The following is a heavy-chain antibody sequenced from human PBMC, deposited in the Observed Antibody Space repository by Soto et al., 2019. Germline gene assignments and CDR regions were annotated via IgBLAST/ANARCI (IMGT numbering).Heavy chain of an antibody. Sequence: GESLKISCTGVGYGFTIYWIGWVRQMPGKGLEWMGIIYPGDSDTRYSPSFQGQVTISADKSITTAYLQWSSLKASDTAMYYCARGYCTTTICDPWFDPWGQGTLVTVSS. CDR3: ARGYCTTTICDPWFDP. V-gene: IGHV5-51*01. CDR2: IYPGDSDT. CDR1: GYGFTIYW. D-gene: IGHD2-2*01. J-gene: IGHJ5*02.